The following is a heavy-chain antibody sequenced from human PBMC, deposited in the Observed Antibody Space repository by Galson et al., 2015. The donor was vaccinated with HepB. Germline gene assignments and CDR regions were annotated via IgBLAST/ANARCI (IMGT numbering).Heavy chain of an antibody. CDR1: GGSISSGDYY. D-gene: IGHD4-17*01. Sequence: TLSLTCTVSGGSISSGDYYWSWIRQPPGKGLEWIGYIYYSGSTYYNPSLKSRVTISVDTSKNQFSLKLSSVTAADTAVYYCARSGGAIYGDYVPNWFDPWGQGTLVTVSS. J-gene: IGHJ5*02. CDR3: ARSGGAIYGDYVPNWFDP. CDR2: IYYSGST. V-gene: IGHV4-30-4*01.